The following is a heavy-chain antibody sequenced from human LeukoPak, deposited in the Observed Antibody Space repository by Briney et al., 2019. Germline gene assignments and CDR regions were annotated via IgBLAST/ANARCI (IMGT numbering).Heavy chain of an antibody. J-gene: IGHJ4*02. CDR2: ISGSGGTT. CDR3: AKGGGSGGSCYMGCYFDY. V-gene: IGHV3-23*01. Sequence: GGSLRLSCAASGFTFSSYAMSWVRQAPGKGLEWVSVISGSGGTTYNADSAKGRFTISRDNSKNTLDLQMNSLRAEDTAVYYCAKGGGSGGSCYMGCYFDYWGQGTLVTVSS. D-gene: IGHD2-15*01. CDR1: GFTFSSYA.